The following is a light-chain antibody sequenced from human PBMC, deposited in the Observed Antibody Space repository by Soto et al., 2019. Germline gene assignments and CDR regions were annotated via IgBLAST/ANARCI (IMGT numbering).Light chain of an antibody. V-gene: IGKV3-15*01. CDR2: GAS. J-gene: IGKJ1*01. CDR1: ESVRTN. Sequence: ETVVTQSPATLSVSPGETATLSCRASESVRTNLAWYQQKAGQAPRLLIYGASNRATGIPARFSGSGSGTEFTLTISSLQSEDFAVYYCQQYNNWPPRTFGQGTKVEIK. CDR3: QQYNNWPPRT.